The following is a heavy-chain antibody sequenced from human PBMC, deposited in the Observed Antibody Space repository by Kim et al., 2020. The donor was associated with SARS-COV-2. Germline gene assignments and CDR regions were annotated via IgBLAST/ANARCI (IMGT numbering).Heavy chain of an antibody. J-gene: IGHJ5*02. CDR2: ISGSGGST. CDR3: AKSAGVGEFLPENWFDP. CDR1: GFTFSSYA. Sequence: GGSLRLSCAASGFTFSSYAMSWVRQAPGKGLEWVSAISGSGGSTYYADSVKGRFTISRDNSKNTLYLQMNSLRAEDTAVYYCAKSAGVGEFLPENWFDPWGQGTLVTVSS. D-gene: IGHD3-10*01. V-gene: IGHV3-23*01.